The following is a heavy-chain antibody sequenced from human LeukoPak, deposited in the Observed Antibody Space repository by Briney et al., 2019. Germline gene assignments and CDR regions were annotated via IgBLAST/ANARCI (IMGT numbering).Heavy chain of an antibody. J-gene: IGHJ2*01. CDR1: GDGVSSNSGS. D-gene: IGHD6-25*01. Sequence: SQTLSLTCAISGDGVSSNSGSWSWIRQSPSRGPEWLGRIYYRSRWHYEYAVSVQNRISISPDTTKNQFSLQLNSMSPDDSAVYYCVSGGDWAFGWYFDVWGRGALVTVSS. CDR2: IYYRSRWHY. V-gene: IGHV6-1*01. CDR3: VSGGDWAFGWYFDV.